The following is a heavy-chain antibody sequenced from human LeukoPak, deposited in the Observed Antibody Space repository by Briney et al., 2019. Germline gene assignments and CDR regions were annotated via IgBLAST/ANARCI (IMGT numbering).Heavy chain of an antibody. Sequence: GGSLRLSCAASGSTFSSYAMSWVRQAPGKGLEWVSAISGSGGSTYYADSVKGRFTISRDNSKNTLYLQMNSLRAEDAAVYYCAKQIVVVPAASDYWGQGTLVTVSS. CDR3: AKQIVVVPAASDY. CDR2: ISGSGGST. J-gene: IGHJ4*02. V-gene: IGHV3-23*01. D-gene: IGHD2-2*01. CDR1: GSTFSSYA.